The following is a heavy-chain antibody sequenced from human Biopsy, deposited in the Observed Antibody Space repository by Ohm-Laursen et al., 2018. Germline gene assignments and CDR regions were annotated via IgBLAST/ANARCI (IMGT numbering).Heavy chain of an antibody. CDR3: AKPADSYGSEFYFDY. Sequence: SLRLSCTAPGFTFSSYAMTWVRQAPGKGLEWVSVINTSGGSTHYAVSVKGRFTISGDNSKNTLYLRMNSLRAEDTAVYYCAKPADSYGSEFYFDYWGQGTLVTVSS. J-gene: IGHJ4*02. CDR1: GFTFSSYA. V-gene: IGHV3-23*01. D-gene: IGHD4-17*01. CDR2: INTSGGST.